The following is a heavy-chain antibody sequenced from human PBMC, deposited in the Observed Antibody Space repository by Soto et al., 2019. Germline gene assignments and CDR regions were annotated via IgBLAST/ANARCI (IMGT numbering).Heavy chain of an antibody. Sequence: QVQLQESGPGLVKPSETLSLTCTVSGGSITNYYCSWFRQPPGKGLEWIGYINYDGYSAYNLSLKSXVSXSMDASKTHFSLMLESVTATDTAVYYCARHGFGPLHGLVDVWGPGTTVIVSS. CDR3: ARHGFGPLHGLVDV. CDR2: INYDGYS. CDR1: GGSITNYY. V-gene: IGHV4-59*08. J-gene: IGHJ6*02. D-gene: IGHD3-10*01.